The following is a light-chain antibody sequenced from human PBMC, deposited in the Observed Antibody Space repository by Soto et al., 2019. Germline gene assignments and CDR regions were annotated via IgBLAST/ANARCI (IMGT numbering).Light chain of an antibody. J-gene: IGKJ1*01. V-gene: IGKV1-39*01. Sequence: DIQMTQSPSSLSASVGDRVTIACRASQTISTYLNWYQQKPGKAPKLLIYAASFLQSGVPSRFSGSGSGTDFTLNISSLQPEDFATYYCQQSYRTPRTFGQGTKVDIK. CDR1: QTISTY. CDR3: QQSYRTPRT. CDR2: AAS.